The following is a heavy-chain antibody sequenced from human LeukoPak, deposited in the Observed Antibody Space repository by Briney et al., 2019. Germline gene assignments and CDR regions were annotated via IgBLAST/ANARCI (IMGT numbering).Heavy chain of an antibody. Sequence: PSETLSLTCTVSGGSISSGSYYWSWIRQPAGKGLEWIGHIYTSGSTNYNPSLKSRVTISVDTSKNQFSLKLSSVTAADTAVYYCARGRYYGSGSSMYYFDYWGQGTLVTVSS. J-gene: IGHJ4*02. V-gene: IGHV4-61*09. CDR3: ARGRYYGSGSSMYYFDY. CDR1: GGSISSGSYY. CDR2: IYTSGST. D-gene: IGHD3-10*01.